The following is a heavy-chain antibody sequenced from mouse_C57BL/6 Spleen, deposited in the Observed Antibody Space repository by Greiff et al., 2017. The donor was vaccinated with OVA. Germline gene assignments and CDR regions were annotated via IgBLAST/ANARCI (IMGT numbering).Heavy chain of an antibody. V-gene: IGHV14-2*01. D-gene: IGHD2-3*01. CDR1: GFTITDYY. Sequence: VQLQQSGAELVKPGASVKLSCTASGFTITDYYMHWVKQRTEQGLEWIGRIDPEDGETNYAPKFQGKATITADTSSNTAYLQLSSLTSEDTAVYYCARWLLRDYAMDYWGQGTSVTVSS. CDR3: ARWLLRDYAMDY. J-gene: IGHJ4*01. CDR2: IDPEDGET.